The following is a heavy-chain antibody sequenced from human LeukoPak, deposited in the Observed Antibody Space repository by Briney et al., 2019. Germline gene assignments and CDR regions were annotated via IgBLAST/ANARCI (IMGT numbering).Heavy chain of an antibody. D-gene: IGHD2/OR15-2a*01. CDR2: ISGSSKTI. J-gene: IGHJ4*01. Sequence: GGSLSLSCTASGFTFSLFSMNWVRLAPGKGLQWVSFISGSSKTIYYGDSVKGRFTISRDNAKNSLYLQMNGLRDEDAALYFCARDSGNYIDYWGQGTQVVVSS. CDR3: ARDSGNYIDY. CDR1: GFTFSLFS. V-gene: IGHV3-48*02.